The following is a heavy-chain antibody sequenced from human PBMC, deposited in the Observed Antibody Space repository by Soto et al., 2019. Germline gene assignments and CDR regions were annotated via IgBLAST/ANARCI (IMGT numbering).Heavy chain of an antibody. J-gene: IGHJ5*02. CDR1: RFTFSSYS. CDR2: ISGSGYI. D-gene: IGHD3-16*02. Sequence: EVQLVESGGGLVKPGGSLRLSCAASRFTFSSYSMNWVRQAPGKGLEWVSSISGSGYIYYADSVKGRFTISRDNAKNSLYLQMNSLRAEDTAVYYCARAAEYDSVWGSYRADWFDPWGQGTLVTVSS. CDR3: ARAAEYDSVWGSYRADWFDP. V-gene: IGHV3-21*01.